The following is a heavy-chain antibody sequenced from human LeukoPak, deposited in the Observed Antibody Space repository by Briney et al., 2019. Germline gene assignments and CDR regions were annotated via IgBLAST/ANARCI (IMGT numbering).Heavy chain of an antibody. Sequence: PSETLSLTCTVSGGSVSSGSYYWSWIRQPPGKGLEWIGYIYYSGSTNYNPSLKSRVTISVDTSKNQFSLKLSSVTAADTAVYYCARDPGYCSGGSCYPRRRYYYYGMDVWGQGTTVTVSS. CDR2: IYYSGST. CDR3: ARDPGYCSGGSCYPRRRYYYYGMDV. J-gene: IGHJ6*02. D-gene: IGHD2-15*01. V-gene: IGHV4-61*01. CDR1: GGSVSSGSYY.